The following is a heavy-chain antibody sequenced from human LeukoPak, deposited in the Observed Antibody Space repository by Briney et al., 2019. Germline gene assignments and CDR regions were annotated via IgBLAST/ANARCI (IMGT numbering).Heavy chain of an antibody. J-gene: IGHJ3*02. V-gene: IGHV3-48*03. CDR3: ARAWSRVDPFDM. CDR1: GFTFSSYE. D-gene: IGHD2-8*02. Sequence: GGSLRLSCAASGFTFSSYEMNWVRQAPGKGLEWVSYISSSGSTIYYADSVKGRFTISRDNANNSLYLQMNSLRAEDTAVYYCARAWSRVDPFDMWGQGTMVTVSS. CDR2: ISSSGSTI.